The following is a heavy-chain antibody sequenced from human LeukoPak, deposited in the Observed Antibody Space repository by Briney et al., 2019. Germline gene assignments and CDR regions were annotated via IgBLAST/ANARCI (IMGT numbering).Heavy chain of an antibody. Sequence: SETLSLTCTVSGGSISSYYWSWIRQPPGKGLEWIGYIYSSGSTNYNPSLKSRITISVDTSKNQFSLKLSSVTAADTAVYYCARELTDGRHDYWGQGTLVTVSS. D-gene: IGHD2-8*01. V-gene: IGHV4-59*01. CDR2: IYSSGST. CDR3: ARELTDGRHDY. J-gene: IGHJ4*02. CDR1: GGSISSYY.